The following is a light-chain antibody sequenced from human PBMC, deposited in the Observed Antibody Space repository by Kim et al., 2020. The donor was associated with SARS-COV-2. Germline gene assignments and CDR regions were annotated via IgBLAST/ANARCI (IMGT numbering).Light chain of an antibody. J-gene: IGKJ1*01. CDR3: QQSNNWPPLS. CDR2: DAT. CDR1: QTINTR. Sequence: SPGERATRSCRSSQTINTRLVWYQQKPGQAPRLLIYDATTRATGIPARFIGSGSETDFTLTINGLQSEDFAVYYCQQSNNWPPLSFGQGTKVDIK. V-gene: IGKV3-15*01.